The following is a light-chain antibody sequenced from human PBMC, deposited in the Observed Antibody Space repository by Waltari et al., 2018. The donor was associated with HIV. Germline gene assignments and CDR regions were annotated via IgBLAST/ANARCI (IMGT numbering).Light chain of an antibody. CDR1: QAISSGY. Sequence: EIVLTQSPATLSLSPGERATLSCRASQAISSGYLAWYQQVRGQAPRLVIFGASSRATGIPDRFSGSGSETVLTLTISSLEPEDFAMYYCQQYGSSPCTFGQGTRLEIK. J-gene: IGKJ2*02. CDR3: QQYGSSPCT. CDR2: GAS. V-gene: IGKV3-20*01.